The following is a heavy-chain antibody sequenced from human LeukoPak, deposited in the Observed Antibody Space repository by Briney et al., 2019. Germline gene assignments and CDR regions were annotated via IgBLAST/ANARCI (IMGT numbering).Heavy chain of an antibody. J-gene: IGHJ4*02. CDR2: IYYSGST. CDR3: ARDRGGSYFFDY. Sequence: KFSETLSLTCTVSGGSISSYYWIWIRQPPGKGLGWIGYIYYSGSTNYNPSLKSRVTISVDTSKNQFSLKLSSVTAADTAVYYCARDRGGSYFFDYWGQGTLVTVSS. D-gene: IGHD1-26*01. CDR1: GGSISSYY. V-gene: IGHV4-59*01.